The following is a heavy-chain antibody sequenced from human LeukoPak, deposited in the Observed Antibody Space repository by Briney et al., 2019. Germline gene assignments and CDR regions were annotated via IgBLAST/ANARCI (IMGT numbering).Heavy chain of an antibody. Sequence: GGSLRLSCAASGFIFSTYGIHWVRQAPGKGLEWVAVIWHGGSKSYYIESMKGRLAGSKDNSRDTAHLQMDSLRAEDTAVYYCARAFGYCSSGNCYSTGTHDVFDIWGQGTTVIVSS. CDR1: GFIFSTYG. D-gene: IGHD2-15*01. V-gene: IGHV3-33*01. CDR2: IWHGGSKS. CDR3: ARAFGYCSSGNCYSTGTHDVFDI. J-gene: IGHJ3*02.